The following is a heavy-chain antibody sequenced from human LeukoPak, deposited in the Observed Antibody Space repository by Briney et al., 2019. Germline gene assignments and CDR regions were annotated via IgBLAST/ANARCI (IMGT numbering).Heavy chain of an antibody. V-gene: IGHV3-30*04. J-gene: IGHJ4*02. Sequence: PGGSLRLSCAASGFTFTRYTMHWVRQAPGKGLEWVAVVLYDGSNKYYADSVKGRFTLSRDNSKNTLSLQMNTLRADDTAAYYCVRDNYGGILDFWGQGTLVTVSS. CDR3: VRDNYGGILDF. CDR1: GFTFTRYT. CDR2: VLYDGSNK. D-gene: IGHD2-21*01.